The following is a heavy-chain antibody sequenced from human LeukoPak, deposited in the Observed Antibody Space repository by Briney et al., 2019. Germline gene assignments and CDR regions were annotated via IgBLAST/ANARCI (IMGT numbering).Heavy chain of an antibody. CDR1: GLNFDDYA. D-gene: IGHD5-24*01. J-gene: IGHJ2*01. Sequence: GGSLRLSCAVSGLNFDDYAMHWVRQAPGRGLEWVSGINWKTGNGIYADSVKGRFTISRDNAKNSLYLQVSSLRAEDTALYYCTRRAARWQFDLWGRGTLLTVSS. CDR3: TRRAARWQFDL. CDR2: INWKTGNG. V-gene: IGHV3-9*01.